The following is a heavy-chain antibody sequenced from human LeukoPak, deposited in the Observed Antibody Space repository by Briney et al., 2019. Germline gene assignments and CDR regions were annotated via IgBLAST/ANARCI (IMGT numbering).Heavy chain of an antibody. J-gene: IGHJ4*02. Sequence: GGPLRLSCAASGFTFSSYAMSWVRQAPGKGLEWVSAISGSGGSTYYADSVKGRFTISRDNSKNTLYLQMNSLRAEDTAVYYCAKAPTIFGVVIIGFGYWGQGTLVTVSS. CDR3: AKAPTIFGVVIIGFGY. D-gene: IGHD3-3*01. CDR1: GFTFSSYA. CDR2: ISGSGGST. V-gene: IGHV3-23*01.